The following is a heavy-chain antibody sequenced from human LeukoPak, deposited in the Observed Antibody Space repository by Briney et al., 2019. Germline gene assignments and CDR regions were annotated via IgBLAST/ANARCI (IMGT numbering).Heavy chain of an antibody. CDR1: GYTFTDFG. V-gene: IGHV1-18*01. CDR3: ARRAGAYSHPYDY. CDR2: FTTYNGNT. J-gene: IGHJ4*02. Sequence: ASVKVSCKTSGYTFTDFGINWVRQAPGQGLEWMGRFTTYNGNTNYAQKFQGRVTMTTDTSTTTAYLEVTSLRSDDTAVYYCARRAGAYSHPYDYWGQGTLVTVSS. D-gene: IGHD4/OR15-4a*01.